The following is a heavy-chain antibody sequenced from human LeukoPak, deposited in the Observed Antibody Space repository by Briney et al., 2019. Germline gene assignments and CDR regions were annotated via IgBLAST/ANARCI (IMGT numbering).Heavy chain of an antibody. Sequence: SETLSLTCAVYGGSFSGYQWTWIHQPPGKGLEWIGQINHSGSTNYNPSLKSRVTISVDTSKNQFSLKLRSVTAADTAVYYCARGAPGYWGQGTLVTVSS. CDR3: ARGAPGY. CDR2: INHSGST. V-gene: IGHV4-34*01. CDR1: GGSFSGYQ. J-gene: IGHJ4*02.